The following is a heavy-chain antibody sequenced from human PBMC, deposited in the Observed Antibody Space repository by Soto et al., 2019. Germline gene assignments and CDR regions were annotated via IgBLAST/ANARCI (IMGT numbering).Heavy chain of an antibody. V-gene: IGHV3-7*01. CDR1: GFPFSTYW. CDR3: ARMGYCTDGSGYGLSVDFDY. CDR2: INQGGIEK. D-gene: IGHD2-15*01. J-gene: IGHJ4*02. Sequence: ELQVVESGGGLVQPGGSLRLSCAASGFPFSTYWMSWVRQAAGKGLEWVANINQGGIEKYYVDSVKGRFTIPRDDGKILLDLQMTSLRAEDTAVYYCARMGYCTDGSGYGLSVDFDYWGRGTLVTVSS.